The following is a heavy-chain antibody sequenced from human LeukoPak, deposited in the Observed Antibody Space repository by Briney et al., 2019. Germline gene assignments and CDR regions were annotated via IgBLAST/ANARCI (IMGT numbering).Heavy chain of an antibody. CDR1: GFTFSRYW. CDR2: IGGSGGST. V-gene: IGHV3-23*01. Sequence: GGSLRLSCVASGFTFSRYWMSWVRQAPGKGLEWVAAIGGSGGSTYYADSVKGRFTISTDNSKNTLYLQMNSLRAEDTAVYYCAKVIAVTIDYYFDYWGQGTLVTVSS. D-gene: IGHD2-15*01. CDR3: AKVIAVTIDYYFDY. J-gene: IGHJ4*02.